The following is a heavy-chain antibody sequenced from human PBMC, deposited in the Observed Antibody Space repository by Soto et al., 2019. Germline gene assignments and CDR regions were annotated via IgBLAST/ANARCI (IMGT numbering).Heavy chain of an antibody. Sequence: QVQLVQSGAEVMKPGSSVKVSCKASGGTFSSYAISWVRQAPGQGLEWMGGIIPIFGTANYAPKFQGRVTITANQSTSTAEIELSSLRSEETAVYYCAGALCGGDCYFIPHQYRGQGTLVTVFS. J-gene: IGHJ4*02. CDR2: IIPIFGTA. D-gene: IGHD2-21*02. V-gene: IGHV1-69*01. CDR1: GGTFSSYA. CDR3: AGALCGGDCYFIPHQY.